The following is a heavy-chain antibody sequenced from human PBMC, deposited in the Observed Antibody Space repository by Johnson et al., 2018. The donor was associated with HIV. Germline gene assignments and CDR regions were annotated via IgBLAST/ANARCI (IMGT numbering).Heavy chain of an antibody. CDR1: GFTFSSYG. V-gene: IGHV3-30*02. D-gene: IGHD3-10*01. Sequence: QVQLVESGGGVVQPGGSLRLSCAASGFTFSSYGMHWVRQAPGKGLEWVAFIRYDGSNKYSADSVKGRFTISRDNSKNTLYLQMNSLRAEDTAVYYCAREGQEFNDAFDIWGQGTMVTVSS. J-gene: IGHJ3*02. CDR2: IRYDGSNK. CDR3: AREGQEFNDAFDI.